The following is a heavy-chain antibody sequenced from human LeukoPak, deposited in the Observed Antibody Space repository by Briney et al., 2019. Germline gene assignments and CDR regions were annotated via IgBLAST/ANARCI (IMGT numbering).Heavy chain of an antibody. Sequence: GGSLRLSCAASGFTLSSYWMSWVRQAPEKGLGWAANIKQDGSEKYYVDSVKGRFTISRDNAKNSLYLQMNSLRAEDTAVYYCARGTWYSSSWYDWYFDLWGRGTLVTVSS. CDR2: IKQDGSEK. V-gene: IGHV3-7*01. J-gene: IGHJ2*01. CDR1: GFTLSSYW. D-gene: IGHD6-13*01. CDR3: ARGTWYSSSWYDWYFDL.